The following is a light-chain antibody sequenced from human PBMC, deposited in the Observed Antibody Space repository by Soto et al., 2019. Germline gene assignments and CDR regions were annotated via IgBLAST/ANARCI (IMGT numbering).Light chain of an antibody. V-gene: IGLV2-14*01. J-gene: IGLJ1*01. CDR3: SPYTSATTYV. CDR2: DVS. Sequence: QSALTQPASVSGSPGQSITISCTGTSSDVGAYNYDSWYQQYPGEAPKVIIYDVSHRPAGVSNRFSGSKSGNTASLTISGLQTQDEADYYCSPYTSATTYVFGTGTKV. CDR1: SSDVGAYNY.